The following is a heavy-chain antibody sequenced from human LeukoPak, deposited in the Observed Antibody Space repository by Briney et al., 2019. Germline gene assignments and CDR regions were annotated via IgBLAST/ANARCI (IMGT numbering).Heavy chain of an antibody. J-gene: IGHJ4*02. CDR3: RRVTTNGYFEY. Sequence: GGSLRLSCAASGFTFSSFWMAWVRQAPGKGLEWVASIKFDESERHHVDSVKGRFTISRDNAKNSLYLQMNSLRAEDTAVYFCRRVTTNGYFEYWGQGTLVTVSS. CDR2: IKFDESER. D-gene: IGHD1/OR15-1a*01. CDR1: GFTFSSFW. V-gene: IGHV3-7*04.